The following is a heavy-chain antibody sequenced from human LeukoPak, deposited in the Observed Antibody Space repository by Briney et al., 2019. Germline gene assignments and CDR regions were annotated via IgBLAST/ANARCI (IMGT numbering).Heavy chain of an antibody. CDR2: ISYSGIT. D-gene: IGHD6-19*01. J-gene: IGHJ4*02. CDR1: GVSITTPY. Sequence: SETLSLTCNVSGVSITTPYWSWIRQFPGKGLEWIGYISYSGITNYNPSLKSRLTMSIDTSKNQFSLKLTSVTAADTAVYYCARVRPAVAGTHYFDYWGQGTLVTVSS. V-gene: IGHV4-59*11. CDR3: ARVRPAVAGTHYFDY.